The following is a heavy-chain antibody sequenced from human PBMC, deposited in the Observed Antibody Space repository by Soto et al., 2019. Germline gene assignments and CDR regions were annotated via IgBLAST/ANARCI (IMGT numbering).Heavy chain of an antibody. V-gene: IGHV3-21*01. D-gene: IGHD2-15*01. CDR1: GFTFSSYS. CDR3: ARADCSGGSCYSESWFDP. CDR2: ISSSSSYI. Sequence: EVQLVESGGGLVKPGGSLRLSCAASGFTFSSYSMNWVRRAPGKGLEWVSSISSSSSYIYYADSVKGRFTISRDNAKNSLYLQMNSLRAEDTAVYYCARADCSGGSCYSESWFDPSGQGTLVTVSS. J-gene: IGHJ5*02.